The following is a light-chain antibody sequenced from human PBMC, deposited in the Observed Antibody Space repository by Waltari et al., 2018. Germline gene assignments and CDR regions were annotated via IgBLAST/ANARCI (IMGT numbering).Light chain of an antibody. CDR1: SSDVGSYNS. CDR3: SSYITTNTLEL. V-gene: IGLV2-14*03. J-gene: IGLJ3*02. Sequence: QSALTQPASVSGSPGQSIPISCTGSSSDVGSYNSVSWYQQHPGNAPKLLIYDVSYRPSGFSYRYSGSKSGNTASLTISGLQAEDEADYYCSSYITTNTLELFGGGTSLTVL. CDR2: DVS.